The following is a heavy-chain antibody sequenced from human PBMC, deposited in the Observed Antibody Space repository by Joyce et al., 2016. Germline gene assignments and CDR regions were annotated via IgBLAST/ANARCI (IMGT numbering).Heavy chain of an antibody. CDR3: AKGGAGRWLQGVRFFDY. Sequence: QVQLAQSGGHLVKPGGSLRLSCAASGFTFRDNYLSWIGRGPVKGLEWVVDISGNGTSIYYADSVKGRFTISRDNAKNSLYLQMTTLRVEDTAVYFCAKGGAGRWLQGVRFFDYWGQGSLVTVSS. V-gene: IGHV3-11*01. CDR1: GFTFRDNY. CDR2: ISGNGTSI. J-gene: IGHJ4*02. D-gene: IGHD5-24*01.